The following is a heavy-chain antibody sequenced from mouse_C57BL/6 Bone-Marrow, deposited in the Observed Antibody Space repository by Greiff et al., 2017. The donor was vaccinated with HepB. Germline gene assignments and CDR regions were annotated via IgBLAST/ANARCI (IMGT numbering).Heavy chain of an antibody. V-gene: IGHV1-4*01. CDR1: GYTFTSYT. D-gene: IGHD1-1*01. CDR3: ARGYFTTVVATDAMDY. CDR2: INPSSGYT. J-gene: IGHJ4*01. Sequence: VQLQQSGAELARPGASVKMSCKASGYTFTSYTMHWVKQRPGQGLEWIGYINPSSGYTKYNQKFKDKATLTADKSSSTAYMQLSSLTSEDSAVYYCARGYFTTVVATDAMDYWGQGTSVTVSS.